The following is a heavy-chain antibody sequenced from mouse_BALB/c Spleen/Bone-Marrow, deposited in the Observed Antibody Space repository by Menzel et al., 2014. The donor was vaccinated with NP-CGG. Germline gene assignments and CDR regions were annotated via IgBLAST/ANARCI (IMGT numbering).Heavy chain of an antibody. D-gene: IGHD2-1*01. CDR1: GFSLSRYS. CDR3: ARNPPYGNYEDYYAMDY. Sequence: VQLQESGPGLGEPSQSLSITCTVSGFSLSRYSVHWVRQPPGKGLEWLGMIWGGGSTDYNSALKSRLSISKDNSKSQVFLKMNSLQTDDTAMYYCARNPPYGNYEDYYAMDYWGQGTSVTVSS. V-gene: IGHV2-6-4*01. J-gene: IGHJ4*01. CDR2: IWGGGST.